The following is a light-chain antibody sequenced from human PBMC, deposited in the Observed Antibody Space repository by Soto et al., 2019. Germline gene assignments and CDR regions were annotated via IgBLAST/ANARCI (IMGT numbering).Light chain of an antibody. CDR1: SSNIGAGYD. V-gene: IGLV1-40*01. Sequence: QSALTQPPSVSGAPGQRVTISCTGSSSNIGAGYDVHWYQQLPGTAPKLLIYGNSNRPSGVPDRFSGSKSGTSASLAITGLQAEDEADYYCQSYDSSLSAVFGTGTKGTVL. CDR3: QSYDSSLSAV. CDR2: GNS. J-gene: IGLJ1*01.